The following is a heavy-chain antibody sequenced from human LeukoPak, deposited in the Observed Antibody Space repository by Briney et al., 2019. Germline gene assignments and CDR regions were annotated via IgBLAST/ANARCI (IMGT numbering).Heavy chain of an antibody. CDR2: IIPIFGTA. Sequence: SVKVSCKASGGTFSSYAISWVRQAPGQGLEWMGGIIPIFGTANYAQKFQGRVTITADESTSTAYMELSSLRSEDTAVYYCARDGSSGWYHAFDIWGQGTMVTVSS. D-gene: IGHD6-19*01. J-gene: IGHJ3*02. CDR3: ARDGSSGWYHAFDI. CDR1: GGTFSSYA. V-gene: IGHV1-69*13.